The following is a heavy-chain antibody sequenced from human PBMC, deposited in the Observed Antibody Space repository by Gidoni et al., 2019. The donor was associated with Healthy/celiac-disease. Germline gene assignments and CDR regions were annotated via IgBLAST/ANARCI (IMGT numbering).Heavy chain of an antibody. D-gene: IGHD5-12*01. CDR3: AKVGSGYGRWFDP. J-gene: IGHJ5*02. Sequence: EVQLVGSGGGLVQPGRSLSLSCAASGFTFDDYAMHWVRQAPGKGLEWVSGISWNSGSIGYADSVKGRFTISRDNAKNSLYLQMNSLRAEDTALYYCAKVGSGYGRWFDPWGQGTLVTVSS. CDR2: ISWNSGSI. V-gene: IGHV3-9*01. CDR1: GFTFDDYA.